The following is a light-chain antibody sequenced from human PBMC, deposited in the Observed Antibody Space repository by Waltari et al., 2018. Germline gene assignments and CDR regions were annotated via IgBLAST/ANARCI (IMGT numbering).Light chain of an antibody. V-gene: IGKV3-20*01. Sequence: EIVLTQSPGPLSLSPGESATLSSRASQSVSNNYLAWYQQKPGQAPRLLIYGASSRATGIPDRFSGSGSGTDFTLTINRLEPEDLAVYYCQQYGNSPQTFGQGTKVEIK. CDR2: GAS. J-gene: IGKJ1*01. CDR3: QQYGNSPQT. CDR1: QSVSNNY.